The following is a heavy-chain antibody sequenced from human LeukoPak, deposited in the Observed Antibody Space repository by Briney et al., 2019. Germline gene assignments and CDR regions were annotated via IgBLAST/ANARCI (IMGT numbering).Heavy chain of an antibody. D-gene: IGHD2-2*01. Sequence: SSVKVSCKASGGTFTSYGISWVRQAPGQGLEWMGGIIPMFGTTKYAQKFQGRVTITADQSTRTAYMEMSSLRSEDTALYYCSTVGSSASDPYDYWGKGTLVTVSS. CDR1: GGTFTSYG. CDR3: STVGSSASDPYDY. V-gene: IGHV1-69*01. J-gene: IGHJ4*02. CDR2: IIPMFGTT.